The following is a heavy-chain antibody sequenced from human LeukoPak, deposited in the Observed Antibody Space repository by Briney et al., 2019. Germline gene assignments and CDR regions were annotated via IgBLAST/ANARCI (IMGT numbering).Heavy chain of an antibody. J-gene: IGHJ4*02. Sequence: SETLSLTCTVSGGSIRSSGYYWGWIRQPPGKGLECIGSIYYSGSTYYNPSLKSRVTISVDTSKNQFSLRLSSVTAADTAVYYCARQISGSYRYYFDYGGQGTLVTVSS. CDR1: GGSIRSSGYY. CDR2: IYYSGST. CDR3: ARQISGSYRYYFDY. V-gene: IGHV4-39*01. D-gene: IGHD1-26*01.